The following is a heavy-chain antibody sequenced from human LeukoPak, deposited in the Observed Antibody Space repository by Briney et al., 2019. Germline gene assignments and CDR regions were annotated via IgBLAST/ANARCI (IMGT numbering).Heavy chain of an antibody. V-gene: IGHV4-39*01. D-gene: IGHD6-13*01. J-gene: IGHJ4*02. CDR2: IYYTGST. CDR1: GGSISTTNYY. Sequence: SETLSLTCTVSGGSISTTNYYWAWIRQPPRKGLEWIGAIYYTGSTYYNPSLKSRVTISIDPSKNQFSLRLTSLNVADTAIYYCVSDRRISWIYYWGQGTLVTVSS. CDR3: VSDRRISWIYY.